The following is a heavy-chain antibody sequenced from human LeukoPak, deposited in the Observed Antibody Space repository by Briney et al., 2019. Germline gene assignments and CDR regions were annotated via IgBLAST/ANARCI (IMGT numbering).Heavy chain of an antibody. CDR3: ARNYYDSSGYYIDQFYFDS. Sequence: SETLSLTCTVSGGSISNSNFYWGWIRQPPGKGLEWLGSMYYTGNTYYQPSLRGRLSISLDTSKNLFPLRLSSVTAADTAVYYCARNYYDSSGYYIDQFYFDSWGQGTLVTVSS. CDR2: MYYTGNT. V-gene: IGHV4-39*06. CDR1: GGSISNSNFY. J-gene: IGHJ4*02. D-gene: IGHD3-22*01.